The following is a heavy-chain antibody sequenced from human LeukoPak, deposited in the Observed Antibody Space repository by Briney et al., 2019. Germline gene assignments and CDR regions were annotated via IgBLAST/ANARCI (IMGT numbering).Heavy chain of an antibody. J-gene: IGHJ3*02. V-gene: IGHV4-30-4*08. CDR3: ARDLRGAFDI. CDR1: GDSISNYY. CDR2: IYYSGST. Sequence: KPSETLSLTCTVSGDSISNYYWSWIRQPPVKGLEWIGYIYYSGSTYYNPSLKSRVTISVDTSKNQFSLKLSSVTAADTAVYYCARDLRGAFDIWGQGTMVTVSS.